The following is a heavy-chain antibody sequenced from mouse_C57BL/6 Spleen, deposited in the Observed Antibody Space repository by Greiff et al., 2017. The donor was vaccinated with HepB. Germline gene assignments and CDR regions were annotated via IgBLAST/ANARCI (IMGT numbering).Heavy chain of an antibody. CDR2: IYPGDGDT. V-gene: IGHV1-82*01. Sequence: VQVVESGPELVKPGASVKISCKASGYAFSSSWMNWVKQRPGKGLEWIGRIYPGDGDTNYNGKFKGKATLTADKSSSTAYMQLSSLTSEDSAVYCCATAQATTWFAYWGQGTLVTVSA. J-gene: IGHJ3*01. D-gene: IGHD3-2*02. CDR1: GYAFSSSW. CDR3: ATAQATTWFAY.